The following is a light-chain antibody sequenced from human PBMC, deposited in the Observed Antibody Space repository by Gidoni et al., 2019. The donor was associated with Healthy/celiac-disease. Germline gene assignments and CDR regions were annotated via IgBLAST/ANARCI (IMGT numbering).Light chain of an antibody. CDR1: QRVSSSY. J-gene: IGKJ2*01. CDR2: GAS. V-gene: IGKV3-20*01. CDR3: QQYGSYT. Sequence: DIVLTQTPGTLSLSPGERATLACRASQRVSSSYLACYQQKPGQAPRLFIYGASRRATGIPDRFGDSGSGTDFTLTISRLEPEDFAVYYCQQYGSYTFGQGTKLEIK.